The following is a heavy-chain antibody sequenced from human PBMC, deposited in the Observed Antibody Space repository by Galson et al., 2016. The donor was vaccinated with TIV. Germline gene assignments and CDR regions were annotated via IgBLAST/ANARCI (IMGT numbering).Heavy chain of an antibody. CDR3: SEARGYSYGSPRDYYYGMDA. D-gene: IGHD5-12*01. CDR1: GFAFHDYG. J-gene: IGHJ6*02. CDR2: ISSNSVSR. Sequence: SLRLSCAASGFAFHDYGTHWVRQVPGKALEWVSGISSNSVSRGYADSVKGRFTISRDNAKNFLYLQMNSLRGEDTAIYYCSEARGYSYGSPRDYYYGMDAWGQGTTVTVS. V-gene: IGHV3-9*01.